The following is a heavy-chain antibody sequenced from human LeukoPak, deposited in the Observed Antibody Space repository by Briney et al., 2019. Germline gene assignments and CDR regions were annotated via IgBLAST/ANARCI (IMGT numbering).Heavy chain of an antibody. CDR1: GFTFSSYE. Sequence: GGSLRLSCAASGFTFSSYEMNWVRQAPGKGLEWVSYISSSGSTIYYADSVKGRFTISRDNAKNSLYLQMNSLRAEDTAVYYCARDEVGGPLKYWGQGTLVTVSS. D-gene: IGHD1-26*01. J-gene: IGHJ4*02. CDR2: ISSSGSTI. V-gene: IGHV3-48*03. CDR3: ARDEVGGPLKY.